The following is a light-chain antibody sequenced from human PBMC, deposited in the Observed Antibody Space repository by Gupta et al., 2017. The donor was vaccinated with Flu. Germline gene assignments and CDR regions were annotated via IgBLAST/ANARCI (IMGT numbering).Light chain of an antibody. J-gene: IGKJ4*01. CDR2: GAT. CDR3: QQHYNWPPLT. Sequence: ELVMTQSPPTLYESPGERATLSCRASQSVGTSLAWYQQKPGQAPRLLIYGATVRATDITARFSGSGYGKELNLTISSRQSEDFAVYYLQQHYNWPPLTFGGGTKVEIK. CDR1: QSVGTS. V-gene: IGKV3-15*01.